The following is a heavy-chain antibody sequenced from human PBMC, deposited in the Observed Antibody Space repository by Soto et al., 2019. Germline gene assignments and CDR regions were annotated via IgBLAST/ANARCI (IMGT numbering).Heavy chain of an antibody. CDR1: GSTFSSYD. J-gene: IGHJ3*02. Sequence: QVQLVESGGDVVQPGRSLRLSCAASGSTFSSYDIHWVRQAPIKGLEWVAHISPDGNNAYYADSMKGRFTISRDNARNTVYLQGNGLRPEDTDQYRCVRGPSQGAFDIWGQGTLVTVSS. V-gene: IGHV3-30-3*01. CDR3: VRGPSQGAFDI. CDR2: ISPDGNNA.